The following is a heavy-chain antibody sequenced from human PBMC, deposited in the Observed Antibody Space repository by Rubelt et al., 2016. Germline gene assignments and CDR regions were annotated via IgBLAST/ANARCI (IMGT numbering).Heavy chain of an antibody. CDR3: AASFRGIAGYNYDH. CDR2: VDVGSGET. D-gene: IGHD5-24*01. CDR1: GLTFSSSA. Sequence: QMQLVQSGPEVKKPGTSVKVSCKASGLTFSSSAIQWVRQSSGQRPEWIGWVDVGSGETNYAQKFQEKVTITRAMSKSTAYMELSSLRSEDTAIYYCAASFRGIAGYNYDHWGQGALVIVSS. V-gene: IGHV1-58*02. J-gene: IGHJ4*02.